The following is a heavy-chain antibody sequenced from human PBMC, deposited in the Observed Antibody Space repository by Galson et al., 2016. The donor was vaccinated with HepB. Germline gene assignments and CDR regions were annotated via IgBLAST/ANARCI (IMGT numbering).Heavy chain of an antibody. J-gene: IGHJ4*02. CDR1: GYTFTSYY. V-gene: IGHV1-46*01. D-gene: IGHD3-10*01. CDR3: ARDRHYYGSGSYPSRYFDY. Sequence: SVKVSCKASGYTFTSYYMHWVRQAPGQGLEWMGIINPSGGSTSYAQKFQGRVTMTRDTSTSTVYMELSSLRSEDTAVYYCARDRHYYGSGSYPSRYFDYWDQGTLVTVSS. CDR2: INPSGGST.